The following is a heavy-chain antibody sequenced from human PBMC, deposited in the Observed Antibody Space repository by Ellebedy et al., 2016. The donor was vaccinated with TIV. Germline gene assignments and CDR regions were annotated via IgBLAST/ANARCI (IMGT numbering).Heavy chain of an antibody. Sequence: GESLKISCAASGFTFSSYSMNWVRQAPGKGLEWVSYISSSSSYIYYADSVKGRFTISRDNAKNSLYLQMNSLRAEDTAVYYCARSCDGGSCYSPYAFDYWGQGTLVTVSS. D-gene: IGHD2-15*01. V-gene: IGHV3-21*05. CDR3: ARSCDGGSCYSPYAFDY. CDR2: ISSSSSYI. J-gene: IGHJ4*02. CDR1: GFTFSSYS.